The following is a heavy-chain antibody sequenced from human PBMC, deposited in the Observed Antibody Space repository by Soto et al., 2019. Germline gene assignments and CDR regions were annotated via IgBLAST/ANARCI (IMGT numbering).Heavy chain of an antibody. V-gene: IGHV1-18*01. J-gene: IGHJ4*02. CDR2: INVYNGNT. Sequence: QVQLVQSEPEVKKPGASVKVSCKTFGYTFYTYGISWVRQAPGQGLEWMGWINVYNGNTNYAQNLQDRVTLTTDTSTNTAYMELRSLRSDDTPVYFCARGGYYGSGSYYIYFDVWGQGTPVTVSS. CDR3: ARGGYYGSGSYYIYFDV. D-gene: IGHD3-10*01. CDR1: GYTFYTYG.